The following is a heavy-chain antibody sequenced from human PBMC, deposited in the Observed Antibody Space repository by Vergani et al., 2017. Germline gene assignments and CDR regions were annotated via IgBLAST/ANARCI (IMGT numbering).Heavy chain of an antibody. V-gene: IGHV3-30*02. J-gene: IGHJ6*03. CDR3: ARESTGIAARPNLHYYYYYMDV. CDR1: GFSFNTYG. Sequence: QVQLVETGGGVVQPGGSLRLYCATSGFSFNTYGAHWVRQAPGKGPEWVAFIGYDGRIKYNVDSVKGRFTISRDTSKKTLSLQMRSLRADDTAVYYCARESTGIAARPNLHYYYYYMDVWGKGTTVTVSS. CDR2: IGYDGRIK. D-gene: IGHD6-6*01.